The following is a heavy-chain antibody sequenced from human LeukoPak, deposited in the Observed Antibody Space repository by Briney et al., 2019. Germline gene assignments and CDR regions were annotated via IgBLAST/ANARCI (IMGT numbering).Heavy chain of an antibody. CDR2: IKKDGSEK. J-gene: IGHJ4*02. V-gene: IGHV3-7*01. CDR3: ARAQGYFDH. Sequence: GGYLRLSCTASAFTFSISAMSWVRQAPGKGLAWVANIKKDGSEKYYADSVKGRFTISRDNAKNSLYLQVSRLRAEDTAVYHCARAQGYFDHWGQGTLVSVPS. CDR1: AFTFSISA.